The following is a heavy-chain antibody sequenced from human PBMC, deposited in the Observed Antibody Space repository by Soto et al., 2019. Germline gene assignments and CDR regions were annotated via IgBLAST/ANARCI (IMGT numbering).Heavy chain of an antibody. D-gene: IGHD6-19*01. Sequence: EGQLVESGGNLVRPGGSLRLSCEASGFVFSTYSMNWVRQAPGKGLEWILYISSTSGTIYYADSVKGRFTIFRDNAKNSLFLQMNGLRDDDTAVYYCANQKIRFSVAGTLYGLGVWGQGTTVTVSS. CDR3: ANQKIRFSVAGTLYGLGV. V-gene: IGHV3-48*02. J-gene: IGHJ6*02. CDR1: GFVFSTYS. CDR2: ISSTSGTI.